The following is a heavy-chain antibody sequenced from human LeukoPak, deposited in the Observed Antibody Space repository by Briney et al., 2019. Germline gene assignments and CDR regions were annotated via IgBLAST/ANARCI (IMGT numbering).Heavy chain of an antibody. J-gene: IGHJ4*02. Sequence: SQTLSLTCTVSGGSISSGDYYWSWIRQPPGKGLEWIAYIYYSGSTSYNPSLKSRVTISVDTSKNQFSLKLNSVTAADTAVYYCVRGDSSTWSFKIWGQGTLVTVSP. CDR3: VRGDSSTWSFKI. CDR1: GGSISSGDYY. D-gene: IGHD6-13*01. CDR2: IYYSGST. V-gene: IGHV4-30-4*01.